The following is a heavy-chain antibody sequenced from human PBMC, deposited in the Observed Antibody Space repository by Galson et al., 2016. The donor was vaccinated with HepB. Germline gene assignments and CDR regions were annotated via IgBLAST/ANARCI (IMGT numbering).Heavy chain of an antibody. J-gene: IGHJ4*02. D-gene: IGHD3/OR15-3a*01. CDR2: LSGDGSNE. CDR1: GFSFSVHA. CDR3: ARPFDGDGFDFGF. Sequence: SLRLSCAASGFSFSVHAMHWVRQVPGGGLEWVALLSGDGSNEHYLDSVKGRFTISRDNSKNRLFLQMKSLTTEDTGLYYCARPFDGDGFDFGFWGQGTLVTVSS. V-gene: IGHV3-30*03.